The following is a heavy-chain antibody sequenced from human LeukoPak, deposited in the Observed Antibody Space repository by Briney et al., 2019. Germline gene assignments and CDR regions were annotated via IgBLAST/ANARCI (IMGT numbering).Heavy chain of an antibody. J-gene: IGHJ2*01. D-gene: IGHD6-6*01. CDR2: IYHSGGT. V-gene: IGHV4-30-2*01. CDR1: GGSISSGGYS. CDR3: ARGEEEALTHWYFDL. Sequence: PSETLSLTCAVSGGSISSGGYSWSWIRQPPGKGLEWIGYIYHSGGTYYNPSLKSRVTISVDRSKNQFSLKLSSVTAADTAVYYCARGEEEALTHWYFDLWGRGTLVTVSS.